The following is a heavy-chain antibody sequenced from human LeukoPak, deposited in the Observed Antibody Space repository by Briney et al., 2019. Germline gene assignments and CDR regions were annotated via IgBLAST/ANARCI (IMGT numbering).Heavy chain of an antibody. D-gene: IGHD3-10*01. CDR3: ARGEYGSGTNY. Sequence: SETLSLTCTVSGGSISSSTYYWSWIRQPAGKGLEWVGRIYASESTNYNPSLKSRVTISLDTSKNQFSLNLTSVTAADTAVYYCARGEYGSGTNYWGQGTLVTVSS. V-gene: IGHV4-61*02. J-gene: IGHJ4*02. CDR2: IYASEST. CDR1: GGSISSSTYY.